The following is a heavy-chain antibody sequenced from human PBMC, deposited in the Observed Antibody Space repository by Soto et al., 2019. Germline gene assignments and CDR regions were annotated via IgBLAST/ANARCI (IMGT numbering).Heavy chain of an antibody. Sequence: EVQLVESGGGLVQPGGSLRLSCAASGFTFSTYWMHWVRQAPGKGVAWVSRIINEESNTNYADPVKGRFTISRDNAKNTLYLQMNSLRAEDTAVYYCARGARVGGFGELQYWGQGALVTVSS. CDR1: GFTFSTYW. CDR3: ARGARVGGFGELQY. CDR2: IINEESNT. V-gene: IGHV3-74*01. J-gene: IGHJ4*02. D-gene: IGHD3-10*01.